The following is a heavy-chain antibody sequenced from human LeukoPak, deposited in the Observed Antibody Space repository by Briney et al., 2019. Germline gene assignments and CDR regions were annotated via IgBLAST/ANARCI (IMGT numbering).Heavy chain of an antibody. CDR1: GGTFSSYA. J-gene: IGHJ3*02. V-gene: IGHV1-69*04. Sequence: SVKVSCKASGGTFSSYAISWVRQAPGQGLEWMGRIIPILGIADYAQKFQGRVTITADKSTSTAYMELSSLRSEDTAVYYCARRRTYYYDSSGYYPPDDAFDIWGQGTMVTVSS. CDR3: ARRRTYYYDSSGYYPPDDAFDI. CDR2: IIPILGIA. D-gene: IGHD3-22*01.